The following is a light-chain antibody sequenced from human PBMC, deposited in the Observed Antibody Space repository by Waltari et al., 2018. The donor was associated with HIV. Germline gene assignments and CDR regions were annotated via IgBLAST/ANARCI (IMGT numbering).Light chain of an antibody. CDR1: SSNIGRNC. CDR2: TNN. CDR3: AAWDASLSVV. J-gene: IGLJ2*01. V-gene: IGLV1-47*01. Sequence: HSVLTQPPSASVTPSQRVTIPCSGTSSNIGRNCVYLYQQLPGTAPKLLIYTNNQRPSGVPDRFSGSKSGTSASLAISGLRSEDEADYYCAAWDASLSVVFGGGTKLTVL.